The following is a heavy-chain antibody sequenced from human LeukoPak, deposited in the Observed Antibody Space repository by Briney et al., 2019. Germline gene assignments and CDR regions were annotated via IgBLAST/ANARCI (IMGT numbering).Heavy chain of an antibody. D-gene: IGHD3-9*01. J-gene: IGHJ4*02. V-gene: IGHV3-66*01. Sequence: GGSLSLSCAASGFTFSSNYMSWVRQAPGKGLEWVSVIYSVGSKYFAESVKGRLPIPRDNSNHTLYLQTNSLRAEDTAVYYCASGQYFHILTGYPQPTPNFDHWGQGTFVTVSS. CDR2: IYSVGSK. CDR3: ASGQYFHILTGYPQPTPNFDH. CDR1: GFTFSSNY.